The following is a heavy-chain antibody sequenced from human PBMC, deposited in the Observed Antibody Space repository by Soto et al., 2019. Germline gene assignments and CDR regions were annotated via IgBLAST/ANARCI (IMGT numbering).Heavy chain of an antibody. J-gene: IGHJ4*02. CDR3: ARAPRDDYVWNRYFDY. D-gene: IGHD3-16*01. CDR1: GYTFTVYY. V-gene: IGHV1-2*02. Sequence: ASVKVSCKASGYTFTVYYMHGVRQSPLQGREWMGWINPNSGGTNYAQKFQGRVTMTRDTSISTAYMELSRLRSDDTAVYYCARAPRDDYVWNRYFDYWGQGTLVTVSS. CDR2: INPNSGGT.